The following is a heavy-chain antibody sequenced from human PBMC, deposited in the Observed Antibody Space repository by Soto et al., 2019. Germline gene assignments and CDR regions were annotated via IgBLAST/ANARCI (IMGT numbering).Heavy chain of an antibody. D-gene: IGHD2-2*02. CDR3: ARALRFGVVVVPAAIPDYYGMDV. CDR1: GGSVSSGSYY. CDR2: IYYSGST. J-gene: IGHJ6*02. V-gene: IGHV4-61*01. Sequence: SETLSLTCTVSGGSVSSGSYYWSWIRQPPGKGLEWIGYIYYSGSTNYNPSLKSRVTISADTSKNQFSLKLSSVTAADTAVYYCARALRFGVVVVPAAIPDYYGMDVWGQGTTVTVSS.